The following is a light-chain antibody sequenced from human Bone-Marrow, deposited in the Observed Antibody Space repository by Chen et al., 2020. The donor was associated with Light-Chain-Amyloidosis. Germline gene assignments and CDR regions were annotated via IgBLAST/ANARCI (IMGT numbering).Light chain of an antibody. CDR2: GSS. CDR3: QQYGTSPLT. V-gene: IGKV3-20*01. CDR1: QTISSNY. Sequence: EIVLTQSPCTLSLSPGEGANLSCRASQTISSNYLTWYQQKFGQAPRLLIYGSSSRATGIPDRFTGSGSGTDFTLTINRLEPEDFAMYYCQQYGTSPLTFGGGTKVEI. J-gene: IGKJ4*01.